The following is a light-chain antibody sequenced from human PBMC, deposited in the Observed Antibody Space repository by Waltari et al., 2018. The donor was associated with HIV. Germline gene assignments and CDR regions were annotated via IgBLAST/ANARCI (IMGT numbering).Light chain of an antibody. J-gene: IGLJ3*02. V-gene: IGLV1-40*01. CDR3: QSFVSRPGDWV. CDR2: TNS. CDR1: RPNLGTTYA. Sequence: QSALTQPPSVSGAQGQTVTISCTGLRPNLGTTYAVPWCPQLQGAAPTHLISTNSNRPSGVPDRFSGSKSGTSASLTITGLQAEDEADYYCQSFVSRPGDWVFGGGTKLTVL.